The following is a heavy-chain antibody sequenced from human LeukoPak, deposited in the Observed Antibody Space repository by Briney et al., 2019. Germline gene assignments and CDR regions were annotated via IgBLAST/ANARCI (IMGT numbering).Heavy chain of an antibody. Sequence: SETLSLTCTVSGGSISSYYWSWIRQPPGKGLEWIGYIYYSGSTNYNPSLKSRVTISVDTSKNQFSLKLSSVTAADTAVYYCARQDGSSGWTKIWVFDYWGQGTLVTVSS. J-gene: IGHJ4*02. CDR1: GGSISSYY. V-gene: IGHV4-59*08. D-gene: IGHD6-19*01. CDR2: IYYSGST. CDR3: ARQDGSSGWTKIWVFDY.